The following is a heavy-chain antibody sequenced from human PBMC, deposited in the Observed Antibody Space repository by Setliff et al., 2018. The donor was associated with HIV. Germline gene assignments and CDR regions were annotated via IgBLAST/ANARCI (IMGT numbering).Heavy chain of an antibody. V-gene: IGHV4-31*03. CDR2: IFGSGIT. J-gene: IGHJ5*02. Sequence: SETLSLTCTLSGFSISSDGFYWNWIRQRPGKGLEWIGYIFGSGITYYNPSLKSRLRISIDTSKNQFSLKLSSVTAADTAVYYCATCRHRPSNWFDPWGQGTVVTVSS. CDR1: GFSISSDGFY. CDR3: ATCRHRPSNWFDP.